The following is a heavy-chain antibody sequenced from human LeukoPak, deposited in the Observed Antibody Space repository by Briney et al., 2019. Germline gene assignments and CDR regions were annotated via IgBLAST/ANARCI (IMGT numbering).Heavy chain of an antibody. CDR3: ARLLYSGSHYYAVDV. D-gene: IGHD6-13*01. CDR1: GGSISSHYY. J-gene: IGHJ6*02. CDR2: ISYSGYT. V-gene: IGHV4-59*08. Sequence: PSETLSLTCTVSGGSISSHYYWSWIRQPPGKGLEWIGYISYSGYTNYNPSLTSRVTVSVVTSKNQFSLKLKSVPAADTAVYYCARLLYSGSHYYAVDVWGQGTSVTVSS.